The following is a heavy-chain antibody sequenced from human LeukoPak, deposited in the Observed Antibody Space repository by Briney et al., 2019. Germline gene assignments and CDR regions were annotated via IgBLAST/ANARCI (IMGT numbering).Heavy chain of an antibody. CDR1: GFTFSSYS. J-gene: IGHJ2*01. V-gene: IGHV3-23*01. D-gene: IGHD5-18*01. Sequence: GGSLRLSCAASGFTFSSYSMNWVRQAPGKGLEWVSAISGSGGSTYYADSVKGRFTISRDNSKNTLYLQMNSLRAEDTAVYYCAKDKGIRPTRYFDLWGRGTLVTVSS. CDR2: ISGSGGST. CDR3: AKDKGIRPTRYFDL.